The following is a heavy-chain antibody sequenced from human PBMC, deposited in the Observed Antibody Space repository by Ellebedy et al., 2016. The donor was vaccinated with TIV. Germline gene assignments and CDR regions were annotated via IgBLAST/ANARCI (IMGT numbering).Heavy chain of an antibody. J-gene: IGHJ4*02. V-gene: IGHV4-39*07. Sequence: MPSETLSLTCTVSGGSINNTNSYWGWVRQPPGKGLEWIGAFFYTGKTYSNPSLKGRVTISVARSKNQFSLNLNSVTAADTAVYFCAKDTIAVAVGDSWGQGTLVTVSS. D-gene: IGHD2-21*01. CDR3: AKDTIAVAVGDS. CDR2: FFYTGKT. CDR1: GGSINNTNSY.